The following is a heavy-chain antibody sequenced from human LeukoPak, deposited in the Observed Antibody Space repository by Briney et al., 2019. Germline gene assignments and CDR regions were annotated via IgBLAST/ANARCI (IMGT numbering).Heavy chain of an antibody. V-gene: IGHV1-2*02. D-gene: IGHD3-22*01. J-gene: IGHJ4*02. CDR3: ARDFGSGYPEGVDY. CDR2: INPNNGGT. CDR1: GYSFTDYY. Sequence: GASVKVSCKASGYSFTDYYLHWVRQAPGQGLEWMGWINPNNGGTNYAQKFQGRVTMTRDTSISTAYMELSRLRSDDTAVYYCARDFGSGYPEGVDYWGQGTLVTVSS.